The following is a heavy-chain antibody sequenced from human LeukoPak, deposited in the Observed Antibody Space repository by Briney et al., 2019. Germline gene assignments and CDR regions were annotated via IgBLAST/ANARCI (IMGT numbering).Heavy chain of an antibody. CDR2: ISSSSSYI. J-gene: IGHJ4*02. CDR1: GFTFSSYS. V-gene: IGHV3-21*04. D-gene: IGHD6-19*01. Sequence: GGSLRLSCAASGFTFSSYSMNWVRQAPGKGLEWVSSISSSSSYIYYADSVKGRFTISRDISKNTLYLQMNSLRAEDTAAYYCAKDEGSGWYYFDYWGQGSLVTVSS. CDR3: AKDEGSGWYYFDY.